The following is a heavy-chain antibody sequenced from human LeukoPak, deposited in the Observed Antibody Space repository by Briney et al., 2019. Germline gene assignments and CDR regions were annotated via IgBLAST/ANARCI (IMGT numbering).Heavy chain of an antibody. J-gene: IGHJ4*02. Sequence: PGGSLRLSCAASGFTFSSYAMSWVRQAPGKGLEWVSAISGSGGSTYYADTVKGRFTISRDNSKNTLYLQMNSLRAEDTAVYYCAKDLLEWLSYFDYWGQGTLVTVSS. V-gene: IGHV3-23*01. CDR2: ISGSGGST. CDR1: GFTFSSYA. D-gene: IGHD3-3*01. CDR3: AKDLLEWLSYFDY.